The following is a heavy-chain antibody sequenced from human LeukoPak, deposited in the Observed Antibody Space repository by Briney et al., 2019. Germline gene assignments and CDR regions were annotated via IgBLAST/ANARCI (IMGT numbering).Heavy chain of an antibody. J-gene: IGHJ4*02. Sequence: GVSVKVSCKASGYPFTTYAMHWVRQAPGQGLEWMGCVSAGDGKAKPSQKFQGRVTITRDTSANTAYMELSSLRSEDTAVYYCARAPSSGWYDYWGQGTLVTVSS. V-gene: IGHV1-3*01. CDR2: VSAGDGKA. CDR1: GYPFTTYA. D-gene: IGHD6-19*01. CDR3: ARAPSSGWYDY.